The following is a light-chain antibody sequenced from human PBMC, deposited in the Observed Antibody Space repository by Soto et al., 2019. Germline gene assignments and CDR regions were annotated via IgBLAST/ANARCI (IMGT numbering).Light chain of an antibody. V-gene: IGKV3-15*01. J-gene: IGKJ1*01. CDR1: QTVSRN. CDR2: DIS. Sequence: EIVLTQSPGTLSLSPWEIATLSCRASQTVSRNLAWYQQRPGQAPRLLIYDISNRATGVPARFSGSGSETEFTLTISSLQPDDFATYYCQQYNTYSAFGQGTKVDNQ. CDR3: QQYNTYSA.